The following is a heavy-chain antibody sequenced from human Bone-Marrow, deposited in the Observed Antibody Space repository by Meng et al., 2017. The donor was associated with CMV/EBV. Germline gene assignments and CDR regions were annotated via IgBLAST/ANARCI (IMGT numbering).Heavy chain of an antibody. J-gene: IGHJ3*02. CDR1: GFTVSSNY. CDR3: ARHGPYAITFGGGDAFDI. D-gene: IGHD3-16*01. V-gene: IGHV3-53*01. Sequence: GESLKISCAASGFTVSSNYMSWVRQAPGKGLEWVSVIYSGGSTYYADSVKGRFTISRDNSKNTLYLQMNSLRAEDTAVYYCARHGPYAITFGGGDAFDIWGQGTMVTVSS. CDR2: IYSGGST.